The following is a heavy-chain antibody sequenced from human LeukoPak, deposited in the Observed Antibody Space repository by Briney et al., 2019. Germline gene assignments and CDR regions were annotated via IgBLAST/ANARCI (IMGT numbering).Heavy chain of an antibody. Sequence: SETLSLTCSVSGASISGYYWSWVRQPPGKGLEWIAFINYNGHINYNPSLKSRVTISVDTSKTQFSLKLNSVTAADTALYYCARHTVLATSSFDYWGQGTLVTVSS. CDR2: INYNGHI. D-gene: IGHD4/OR15-4a*01. CDR3: ARHTVLATSSFDY. V-gene: IGHV4-59*08. J-gene: IGHJ4*02. CDR1: GASISGYY.